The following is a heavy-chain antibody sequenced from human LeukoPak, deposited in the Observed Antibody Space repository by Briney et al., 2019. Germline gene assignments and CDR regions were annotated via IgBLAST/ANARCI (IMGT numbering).Heavy chain of an antibody. J-gene: IGHJ4*02. V-gene: IGHV4-59*01. CDR1: GGSLSSYY. Sequence: SETLSLTCTVSGGSLSSYYWTWIRQPPGKGLEWIGYIYYTGSTNYNPSLKSRVTISLDTSKNQFSLNLSSVTAADTAVYYCARDRRVGAAAGSSFDYWAREAWSPSPQ. CDR3: ARDRRVGAAAGSSFDY. CDR2: IYYTGST. D-gene: IGHD6-13*01.